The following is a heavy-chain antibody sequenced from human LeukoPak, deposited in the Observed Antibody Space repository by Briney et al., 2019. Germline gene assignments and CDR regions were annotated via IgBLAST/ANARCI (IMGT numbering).Heavy chain of an antibody. CDR2: IDANNGDT. J-gene: IGHJ4*02. CDR1: GYTFRGNY. D-gene: IGHD4-11*01. Sequence: ASVKVSCKASGYTFRGNYMHWLRQAPGQGLEWMGWIDANNGDTKSAQKFQGRVTMSRDTSISTAYMDLSLSPDDAAVYYCARDPSSVTLYFFDYWGQGTLVTVSS. CDR3: ARDPSSVTLYFFDY. V-gene: IGHV1-2*02.